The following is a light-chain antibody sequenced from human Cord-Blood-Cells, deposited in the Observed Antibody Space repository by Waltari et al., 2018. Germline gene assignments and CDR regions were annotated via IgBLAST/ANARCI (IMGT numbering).Light chain of an antibody. CDR2: AAS. Sequence: DIQMTQSPSSLSASVGDRVTITCRASQSISSYLNWYQQKPGKAPKLLIYAASSVQSGVPSRFSGSGSGTDFTLTISSLQPEDFATYYCQQSYSTLPMYSFGQGTKLEIK. V-gene: IGKV1-39*01. CDR1: QSISSY. CDR3: QQSYSTLPMYS. J-gene: IGKJ2*03.